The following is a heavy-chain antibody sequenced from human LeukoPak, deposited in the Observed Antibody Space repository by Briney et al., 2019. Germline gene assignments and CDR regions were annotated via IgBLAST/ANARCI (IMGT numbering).Heavy chain of an antibody. CDR2: IDWGDDK. V-gene: IGHV2-70*11. CDR3: ARTDSNGYYSDY. J-gene: IGHJ4*02. D-gene: IGHD3-22*01. Sequence: SGPALVKPTQTLTLTCTFSGFSLRTGGMCVSWVRQPPGKALEWLARIDWGDDKYYNTSLRARLTISKGTSENQVVLTMTNMDPVDTATYYCARTDSNGYYSDYWGQGTLVTVSS. CDR1: GFSLRTGGMC.